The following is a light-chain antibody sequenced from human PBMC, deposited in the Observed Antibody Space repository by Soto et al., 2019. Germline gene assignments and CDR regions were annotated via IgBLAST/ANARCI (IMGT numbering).Light chain of an antibody. CDR2: VAF. J-gene: IGKJ5*01. Sequence: DIQMTQSPSSLSASVGDTVTMTCRASQSIALSVNWYQQKPGKAPKLLIYVAFTLESGVPSRFSGSGSGTEFTLTIRSLQPEDFATDYCQQSFRSPITFGQATRLEIK. CDR1: QSIALS. V-gene: IGKV1-39*01. CDR3: QQSFRSPIT.